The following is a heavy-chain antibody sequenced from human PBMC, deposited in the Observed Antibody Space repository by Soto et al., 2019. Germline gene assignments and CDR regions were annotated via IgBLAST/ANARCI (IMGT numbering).Heavy chain of an antibody. D-gene: IGHD3-16*02. CDR3: ARVVRNYIWGSYRYTGYYYYYMDV. CDR2: INHSGST. J-gene: IGHJ6*03. Sequence: SETLSLTCAVYGGSFSGYYWSWIRQPPGKGLEWIGEINHSGSTNYNPSLKSRVTISVDTSKNQFSLKLSSVTAADTAVYYCARVVRNYIWGSYRYTGYYYYYMDVWGKGTTVTVSS. V-gene: IGHV4-34*01. CDR1: GGSFSGYY.